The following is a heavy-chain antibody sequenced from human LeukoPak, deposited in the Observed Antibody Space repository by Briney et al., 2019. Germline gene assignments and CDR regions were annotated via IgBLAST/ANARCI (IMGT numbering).Heavy chain of an antibody. CDR3: ARDICSSTSCYFDY. CDR2: IIPIFGTA. V-gene: IGHV1-69*13. J-gene: IGHJ4*02. Sequence: ASVKVSCKASGGTFSSYAISWVRQAPGQGLEWMGGIIPIFGTANYAQKFQGRVTITADESTSTAYMELSSLRSEDTAVYYCARDICSSTSCYFDYWGQGTLVTVSS. D-gene: IGHD2-2*01. CDR1: GGTFSSYA.